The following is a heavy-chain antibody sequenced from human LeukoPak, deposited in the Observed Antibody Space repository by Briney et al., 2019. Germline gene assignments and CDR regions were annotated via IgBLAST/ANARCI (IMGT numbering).Heavy chain of an antibody. Sequence: SETLSLTCTVSGGSISSSSYYWGWIRQPPGKGLGWIGSIYYSGSTYYNPSLKSRVTISVDTSKNQFSLKPSSVTAADTAVYYCARQLGYCSSTSCYADKVDYWGQGTLVTVSS. CDR3: ARQLGYCSSTSCYADKVDY. J-gene: IGHJ4*02. CDR2: IYYSGST. D-gene: IGHD2-2*01. CDR1: GGSISSSSYY. V-gene: IGHV4-39*01.